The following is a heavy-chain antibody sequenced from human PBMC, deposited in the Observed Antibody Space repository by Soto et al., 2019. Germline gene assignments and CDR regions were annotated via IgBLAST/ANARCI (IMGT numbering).Heavy chain of an antibody. J-gene: IGHJ4*02. Sequence: PGGSLRLSCVASGFTFSNYALSWVRQAPGKGLEWVSAISGLGAGTYYADSVKGRFTVSRDNSKNTVYLQMDSLRAEDTAVYYCSSSRTGYYFDYWGQGTLVTVSS. CDR1: GFTFSNYA. V-gene: IGHV3-23*01. D-gene: IGHD2-2*01. CDR2: ISGLGAGT. CDR3: SSSRTGYYFDY.